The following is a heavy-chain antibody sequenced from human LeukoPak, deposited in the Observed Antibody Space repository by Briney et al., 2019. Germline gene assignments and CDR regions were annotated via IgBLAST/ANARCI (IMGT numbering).Heavy chain of an antibody. J-gene: IGHJ4*02. CDR3: ARGPLRRFDWLSSQTGLFDY. V-gene: IGHV1-69*13. CDR2: IIPIFGTA. Sequence: ASVKVSCKASGGTFSSYAISWVRQAAGQGLEWMGGIIPIFGTANYAQKFQGRVTITADESTSTAYMELSSLRSEDTAVYYCARGPLRRFDWLSSQTGLFDYWGQGTLVTVSS. CDR1: GGTFSSYA. D-gene: IGHD3-9*01.